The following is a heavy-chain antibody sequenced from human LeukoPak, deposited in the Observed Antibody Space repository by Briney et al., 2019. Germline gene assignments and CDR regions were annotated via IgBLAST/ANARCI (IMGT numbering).Heavy chain of an antibody. CDR2: ISYSGST. Sequence: SETLSLTCTVSGGSISSYYWSWIRQPPGKGLEWIACISYSGSTKYNPSLKSRVTISVDTSKNQLSLKLSSVTAADTAVYYCAREGAIAARPSDYWGQGTLVTVSS. D-gene: IGHD6-6*01. CDR1: GGSISSYY. CDR3: AREGAIAARPSDY. J-gene: IGHJ4*02. V-gene: IGHV4-59*01.